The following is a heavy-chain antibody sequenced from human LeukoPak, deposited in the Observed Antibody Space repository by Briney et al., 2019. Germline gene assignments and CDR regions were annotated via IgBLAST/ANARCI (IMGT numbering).Heavy chain of an antibody. CDR2: IYHSGST. V-gene: IGHV4-30-2*01. CDR1: GGSISSGGYS. Sequence: SETLSLTCAVSGGSISSGGYSWSWIRQPPGKGLEWIGYIYHSGSTYYNPSLKSRVTISVDRSKNQFSLKLSSVTAADTAVYYCARRSGFVVVVAATSNAFDIWGQGTMVTVSS. CDR3: ARRSGFVVVVAATSNAFDI. D-gene: IGHD2-15*01. J-gene: IGHJ3*02.